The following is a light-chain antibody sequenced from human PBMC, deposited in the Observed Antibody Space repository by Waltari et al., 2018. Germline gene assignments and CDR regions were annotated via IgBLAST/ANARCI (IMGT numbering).Light chain of an antibody. V-gene: IGKV3-15*01. J-gene: IGKJ2*01. CDR1: QSVTTN. CDR2: GAS. Sequence: EIVMTQSPATLSVSPGERAILSCRASQSVTTNLAWYQQKPGQAPRLLIYGASTRATDIPARFSGSGSGTEFTLTISSLQSEDFAVYYCHQYNDGPPFNFVQGTKLEIK. CDR3: HQYNDGPPFN.